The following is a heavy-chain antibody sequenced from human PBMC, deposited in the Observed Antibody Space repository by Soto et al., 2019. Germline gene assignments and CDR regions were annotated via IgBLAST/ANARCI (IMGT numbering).Heavy chain of an antibody. Sequence: EVRLLESGGGLVQPGGSLRLSCAASGLTFGNYAMTWVRQAPGRGLEWVSTISGRGDITLYADSVKGRFTPSRDNSKNTHWLQMNNLRAEDTAVFYCAKGGHASPFDYWGQGALVTVSS. D-gene: IGHD2-15*01. J-gene: IGHJ4*02. CDR1: GLTFGNYA. CDR2: ISGRGDIT. CDR3: AKGGHASPFDY. V-gene: IGHV3-23*01.